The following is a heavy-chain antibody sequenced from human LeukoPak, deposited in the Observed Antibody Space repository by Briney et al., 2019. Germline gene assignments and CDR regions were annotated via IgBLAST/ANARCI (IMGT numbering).Heavy chain of an antibody. CDR1: GFTFSTYG. D-gene: IGHD2-8*01. CDR2: ISYDGHNK. CDR3: AKDLLTVYAIPVGPADY. J-gene: IGHJ4*02. V-gene: IGHV3-30*18. Sequence: GGSLRLSCAASGFTFSTYGMHWVRQAPGKGLEWVSVISYDGHNKFYADSVKGRFTISRDDSKNTLYLQMNSLRAEDTALYYCAKDLLTVYAIPVGPADYWGQGALVTVSS.